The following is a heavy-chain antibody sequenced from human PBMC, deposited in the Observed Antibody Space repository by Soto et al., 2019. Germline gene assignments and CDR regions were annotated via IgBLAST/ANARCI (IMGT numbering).Heavy chain of an antibody. CDR3: ARRIAVAGRMYYFDY. CDR1: GYSFTSYW. Sequence: GESLKISCKGSGYSFTSYWIGWVRQMPGKGLEWMGIIYPGDSDTRYSPSFQGQVTISADKSISTAYLQWSSLKASDTAMYYCARRIAVAGRMYYFDYWGQGTLVTVSS. V-gene: IGHV5-51*01. CDR2: IYPGDSDT. D-gene: IGHD6-19*01. J-gene: IGHJ4*02.